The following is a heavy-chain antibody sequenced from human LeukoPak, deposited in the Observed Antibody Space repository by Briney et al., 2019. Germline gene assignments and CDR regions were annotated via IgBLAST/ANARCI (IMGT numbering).Heavy chain of an antibody. CDR2: VSSDGTST. D-gene: IGHD1-1*01. CDR1: GFSLSTYW. V-gene: IGHV3-74*01. CDR3: AKATTGTRNAFDI. J-gene: IGHJ3*02. Sequence: GGSLRLSCAASGFSLSTYWMHWVRQAPGKGLVWVSRVSSDGTSTNYADSVKGRFTISRDSAKNTLYLQMNSLRAEDTAVYYCAKATTGTRNAFDIWGQGTMVTVSS.